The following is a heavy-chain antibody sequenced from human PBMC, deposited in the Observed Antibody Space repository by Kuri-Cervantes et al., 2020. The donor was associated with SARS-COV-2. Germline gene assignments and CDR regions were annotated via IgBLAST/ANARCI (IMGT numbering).Heavy chain of an antibody. J-gene: IGHJ4*02. CDR3: ARKVGGDYYFDY. V-gene: IGHV3-23*01. CDR2: ISGSGAST. Sequence: GESLKISCAASGFTFSSYAMNWVRQAPGKGLEWVSAISGSGASTYYADSVKGRFTISRENAKNSLYLQMNSLRAGDTAVYYCARKVGGDYYFDYWGQGTLVTVSS. CDR1: GFTFSSYA. D-gene: IGHD2-21*02.